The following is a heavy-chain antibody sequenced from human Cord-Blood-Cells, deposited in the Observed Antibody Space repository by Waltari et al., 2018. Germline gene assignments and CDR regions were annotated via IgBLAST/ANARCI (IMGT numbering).Heavy chain of an antibody. CDR1: GYTFTGYY. CDR2: INPNSGGT. CDR3: ARGTGKLESPGAFDI. J-gene: IGHJ3*02. V-gene: IGHV1-2*02. Sequence: QVQLVQSGAEVKKPGASVKVSCKASGYTFTGYYMHWVRQAPGQGLEWMGWINPNSGGTNYAQKFQGRVTMTRDTSISTAYMELSRLRSDDTAVYYCARGTGKLESPGAFDIWGQGTMVTVSS. D-gene: IGHD7-27*01.